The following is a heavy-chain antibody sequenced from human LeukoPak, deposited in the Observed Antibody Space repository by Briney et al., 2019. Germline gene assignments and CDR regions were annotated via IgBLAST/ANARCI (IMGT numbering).Heavy chain of an antibody. J-gene: IGHJ4*02. D-gene: IGHD3-22*01. CDR2: ISSSSSYI. V-gene: IGHV3-21*01. CDR3: ARDLKYYDSSGFDY. Sequence: GGSLRLSCATSGFTFSSYSMNWVRQAPGKGLEWVSCISSSSSYIYYTDSVKGRFTISRDNAKNSLTLQMNSLRAEDPAVYYCARDLKYYDSSGFDYWGQGTLVTVSS. CDR1: GFTFSSYS.